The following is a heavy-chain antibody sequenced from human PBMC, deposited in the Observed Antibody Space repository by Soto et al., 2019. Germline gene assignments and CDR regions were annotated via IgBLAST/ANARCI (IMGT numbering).Heavy chain of an antibody. CDR2: ITNDGNNK. D-gene: IGHD6-25*01. CDR1: GFTFTNYG. CDR3: ARDDDNAANALDY. J-gene: IGHJ4*02. V-gene: IGHV3-33*01. Sequence: GGSLRLSCAASGFTFTNYGMHWVRQAPGKGLEWVAVITNDGNNKHYAESAKGRFTISRDNSENTLYLQMNSLSADDTALYYCARDDDNAANALDYWGQGTLVTVSS.